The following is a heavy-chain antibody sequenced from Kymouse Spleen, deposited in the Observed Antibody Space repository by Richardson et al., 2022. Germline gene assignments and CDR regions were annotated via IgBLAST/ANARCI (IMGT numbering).Heavy chain of an antibody. D-gene: IGHD6-13*01. CDR2: IYYSGST. V-gene: IGHV4-39*01. J-gene: IGHJ4*02. CDR3: ARRRSSSSTGGFDY. CDR1: GGSISSSSYY. Sequence: QLQLQESGPGLVKPSETLSLTCTVSGGSISSSSYYWGWIRQPPGKGLEWIGSIYYSGSTYYNPSLKSRVTISVDTSKNQFSLKLSSVTAADTAVYYCARRRSSSSTGGFDYWGQGTLVTVSS.